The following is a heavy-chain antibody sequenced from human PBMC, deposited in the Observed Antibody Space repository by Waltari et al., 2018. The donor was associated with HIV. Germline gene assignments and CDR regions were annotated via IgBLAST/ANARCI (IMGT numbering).Heavy chain of an antibody. CDR3: AKVYYYDSSTYFLKIPHYDY. Sequence: EVHLLESGGGLVQPGGSLRLSCAASGFTFSSYAMSWVCQAPGKGLEWVSAISGTGGTGYYADSVKGRFTISRDNAKDTLYLQMGSLRADDTAVYHCAKVYYYDSSTYFLKIPHYDYWGQGTLVTVSS. CDR1: GFTFSSYA. J-gene: IGHJ4*02. V-gene: IGHV3-23*01. CDR2: ISGTGGTG. D-gene: IGHD3-22*01.